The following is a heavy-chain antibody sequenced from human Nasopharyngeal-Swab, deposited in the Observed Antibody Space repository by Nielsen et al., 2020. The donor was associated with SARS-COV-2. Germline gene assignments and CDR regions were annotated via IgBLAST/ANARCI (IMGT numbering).Heavy chain of an antibody. CDR3: VREFEATGATYLDY. V-gene: IGHV3-48*02. D-gene: IGHD1-26*01. CDR1: GFAFIDYS. Sequence: GESLKISCAASGFAFIDYSMDWVRQAPGKGLEWVSYITSSSSTRYYADSVKGRFTVSRDNAENSLCLQMSSLRDEDTAVYYCVREFEATGATYLDYWGLGTLVTVSS. J-gene: IGHJ4*02. CDR2: ITSSSSTR.